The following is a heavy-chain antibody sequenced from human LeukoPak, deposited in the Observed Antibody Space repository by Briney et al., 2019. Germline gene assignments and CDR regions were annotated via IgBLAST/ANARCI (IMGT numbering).Heavy chain of an antibody. V-gene: IGHV4-61*01. J-gene: IGHJ4*02. D-gene: IGHD6-13*01. CDR2: IYYSGST. Sequence: PSETLSLTCTVSGYSISSGYYWGWIRQPPGKGLEWIGYIYYSGSTNYKPSLKSRVTISVDTSKNQFSLKLSSVTAADTAVYYCAKVYHGYDYWGQGTLVTVSS. CDR3: AKVYHGYDY. CDR1: GYSISSGYY.